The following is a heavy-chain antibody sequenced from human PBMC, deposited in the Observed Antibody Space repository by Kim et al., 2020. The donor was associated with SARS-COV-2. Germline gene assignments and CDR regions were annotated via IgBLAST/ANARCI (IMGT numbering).Heavy chain of an antibody. D-gene: IGHD6-13*01. CDR1: GGSVSSGSYY. V-gene: IGHV4-61*01. Sequence: SETLSLTCTVSGGSVSSGSYYWSWIRQPPGKRLEWIGYIYYSGSTNYNPSLKSRVTISVDTSKNQFSLKLSSVTAADTAVYYCARANSSSWTSTYYYYGMDVWCQGTTVTVSS. CDR3: ARANSSSWTSTYYYYGMDV. J-gene: IGHJ6*02. CDR2: IYYSGST.